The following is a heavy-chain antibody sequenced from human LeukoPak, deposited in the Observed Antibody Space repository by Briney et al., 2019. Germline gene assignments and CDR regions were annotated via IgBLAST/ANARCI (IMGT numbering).Heavy chain of an antibody. D-gene: IGHD6-19*01. CDR1: GFTFSSYG. CDR3: AKDSLASSASYFDY. Sequence: PGRSLRLSCAASGFTFSSYGMHWVRQAPGKGLEWVAVISYDGSNKYYADSVKGRFTISRDNPKNTLYLQMNSLRAEDTAVYYCAKDSLASSASYFDYWGQGTLVTVSS. J-gene: IGHJ4*02. V-gene: IGHV3-30*18. CDR2: ISYDGSNK.